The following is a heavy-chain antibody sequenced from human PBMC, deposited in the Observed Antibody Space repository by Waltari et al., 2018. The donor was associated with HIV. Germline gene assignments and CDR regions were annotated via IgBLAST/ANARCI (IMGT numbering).Heavy chain of an antibody. D-gene: IGHD3-9*01. Sequence: LIQSPSEVKKPGASLRISCQASGHKFETYAMHWLRQGPGQGREWLGWINTVSCQATVLQSFFGRVDISLNNSLLTTFLEIKDLRLEDAATYYCARGRSSRWFRPWGGFDTWGQGT. J-gene: IGHJ1*01. CDR2: INTVSCQA. CDR1: GHKFETYA. CDR3: ARGRSSRWFRPWGGFDT. V-gene: IGHV7-4-1*02.